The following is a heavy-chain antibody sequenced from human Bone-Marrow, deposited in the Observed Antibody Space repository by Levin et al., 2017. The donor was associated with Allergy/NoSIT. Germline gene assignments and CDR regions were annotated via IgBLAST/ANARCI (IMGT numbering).Heavy chain of an antibody. CDR1: GGTLNSFA. Sequence: PEASVKVSCKASGGTLNSFAISWVRQAPGQGLEWMGQIIPMYDTPTYARNFQGRLTITADESSSTVYMELSSLTSEDTAMYYCARGLVRMSAWPSYYFDFWDPGTLVTVSS. V-gene: IGHV1-69*13. CDR3: ARGLVRMSAWPSYYFDF. D-gene: IGHD2-8*02. J-gene: IGHJ4*02. CDR2: IIPMYDTP.